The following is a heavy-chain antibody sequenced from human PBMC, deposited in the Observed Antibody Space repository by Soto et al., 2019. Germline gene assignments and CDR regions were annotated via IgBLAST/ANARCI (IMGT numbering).Heavy chain of an antibody. V-gene: IGHV4-59*01. D-gene: IGHD3-22*01. CDR1: TDSISSYY. Sequence: SETLSLTCAVSTDSISSYYWSWIRQSPGKGLEWIGYVYYNGKANYNPSLKSRVTISIDTSKNQFSLKLSSVTAGDTAVYYCASGDLYYSDTRAYYIRRFDSWGQGTLVTVSS. J-gene: IGHJ5*01. CDR2: VYYNGKA. CDR3: ASGDLYYSDTRAYYIRRFDS.